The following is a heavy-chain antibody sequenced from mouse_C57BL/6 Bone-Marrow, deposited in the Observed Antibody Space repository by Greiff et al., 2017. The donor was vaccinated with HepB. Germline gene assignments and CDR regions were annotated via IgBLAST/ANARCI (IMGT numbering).Heavy chain of an antibody. CDR3: ARENYYGSSPFAY. CDR1: GYTFTDYN. Sequence: EVQVVESGPELVKPGASVKMSCKASGYTFTDYNMHWVKQSHGKSLEWIGYINPNNGGTSYNQKFKGKATLTVNKSSSTAYMELRSLTSEDSAVYYCARENYYGSSPFAYWGQGTLVTVSA. D-gene: IGHD1-1*01. J-gene: IGHJ3*01. CDR2: INPNNGGT. V-gene: IGHV1-22*01.